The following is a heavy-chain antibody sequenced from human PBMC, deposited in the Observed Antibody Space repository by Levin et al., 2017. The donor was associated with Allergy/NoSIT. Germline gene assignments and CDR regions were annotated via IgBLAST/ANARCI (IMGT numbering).Heavy chain of an antibody. V-gene: IGHV1-69*13. CDR2: IMSIFGKA. Sequence: ASVKVSCKASGVSFRDYAFTWVRQAPGQGLEWMGGIMSIFGKANYAQNFQDRVTITADESTSTTSLELTRLRSGDTAVYYCARSVAMVWGVMSFALDHWGQGTLVTVSS. D-gene: IGHD3-10*01. J-gene: IGHJ4*02. CDR1: GVSFRDYA. CDR3: ARSVAMVWGVMSFALDH.